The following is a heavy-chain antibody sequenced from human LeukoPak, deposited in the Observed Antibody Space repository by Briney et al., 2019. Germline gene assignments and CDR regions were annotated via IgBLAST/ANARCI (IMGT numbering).Heavy chain of an antibody. CDR2: IYTSGST. CDR3: ARDRYYYDSSGYYRLDY. V-gene: IGHV4-4*07. J-gene: IGHJ4*02. Sequence: KPSETLSLTCTVSGGSISSYYWSWIRQPAGKGLEWIGRIYTSGSTNYNPSLKSRVTMSVDTSKNQFSLKLSSVTAADTAVHYCARDRYYYDSSGYYRLDYWGQGTLVTVSS. CDR1: GGSISSYY. D-gene: IGHD3-22*01.